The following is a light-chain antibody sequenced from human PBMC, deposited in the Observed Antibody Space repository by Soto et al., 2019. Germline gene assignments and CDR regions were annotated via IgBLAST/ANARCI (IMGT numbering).Light chain of an antibody. J-gene: IGKJ1*01. CDR3: QQYYSTPRT. CDR2: WTS. Sequence: DIVMTQSPDSLAVSLGERATINCKSSQSVLYSSNNKNYLAWYQQKPGQPPKLLIYWTSTRESGVPDRVSGRGSGTDFTLTISSLQAEDEAVYYCQQYYSTPRTFGQGTKVEIK. CDR1: QSVLYSSNNKNY. V-gene: IGKV4-1*01.